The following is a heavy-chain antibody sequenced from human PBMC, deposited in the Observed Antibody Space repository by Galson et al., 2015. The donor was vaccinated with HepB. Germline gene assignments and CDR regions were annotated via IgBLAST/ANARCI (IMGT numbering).Heavy chain of an antibody. D-gene: IGHD2-2*01. CDR2: INPHSGDR. CDR3: ARDSHPIRIVMIPAALGMDV. V-gene: IGHV1-2*02. CDR1: GYSFSDYY. Sequence: SVKVSCKASGYSFSDYYIHWVRQAPGQGLEWMGWINPHSGDRNYAQNFQGRVTVTIDTSITTAYMELSRLGSDDTAVYYCARDSHPIRIVMIPAALGMDVWGPGTTVSVSS. J-gene: IGHJ6*02.